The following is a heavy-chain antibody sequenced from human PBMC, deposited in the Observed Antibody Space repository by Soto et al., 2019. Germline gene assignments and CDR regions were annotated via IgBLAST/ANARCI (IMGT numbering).Heavy chain of an antibody. CDR2: ISSSSSYI. J-gene: IGHJ6*02. D-gene: IGHD3-10*01. V-gene: IGHV3-21*01. CDR3: ARASAYYGSASYYKSAIYYYYYYGMDV. CDR1: GFTFSSYS. Sequence: GGSLRLSCAASGFTFSSYSMNWVRQAPGKGLKWVSSISSSSSYIYYADSVKGRFTISRDNAKDSLYLQMNSLRAEDTAVYYCARASAYYGSASYYKSAIYYYYYYGMDVWGQGTTVTVSS.